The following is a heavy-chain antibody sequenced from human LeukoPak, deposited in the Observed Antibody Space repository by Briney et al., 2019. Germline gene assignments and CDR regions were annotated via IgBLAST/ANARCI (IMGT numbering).Heavy chain of an antibody. CDR1: VSSISSGNY. V-gene: IGHV4-38-2*02. CDR3: TRGLASGVDP. CDR2: LHHVGSS. Sequence: SETLSLTCSVSVSSISSGNYWGWIRQSPGKGLEWIGSLHHVGSSHYNPSLESRVTISLDTSKNQFSLKMTSMTAADTGIYYCTRGLASGVDPWGQGILVTVSS. J-gene: IGHJ5*02.